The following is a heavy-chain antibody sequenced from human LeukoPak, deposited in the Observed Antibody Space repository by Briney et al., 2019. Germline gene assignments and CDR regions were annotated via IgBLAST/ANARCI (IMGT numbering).Heavy chain of an antibody. CDR2: IIPIFGTA. Sequence: SVKVSCKASGGTFSSYAISWVRQAPGQGLEWMGGIIPIFGTANYAQKFQGRVTVTRDTSTSTVHMELSGLRSEDTAVYYCARNQEAFDYWGQGTLVTVSS. J-gene: IGHJ4*02. CDR3: ARNQEAFDY. CDR1: GGTFSSYA. V-gene: IGHV1-69*05.